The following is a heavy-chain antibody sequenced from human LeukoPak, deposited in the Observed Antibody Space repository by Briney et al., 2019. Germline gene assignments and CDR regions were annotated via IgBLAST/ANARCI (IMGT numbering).Heavy chain of an antibody. Sequence: GGTLRLSCATSGFSFSSYGMSWVRQAPGKGLVWVSSISGLSGRTYYADSVKGRVTISRDNSKNALSLQMNSLRAEDTAVYYCAKDEGYCSGGSCYLGAFDIWGRGTMVTVSS. CDR1: GFSFSSYG. J-gene: IGHJ3*02. D-gene: IGHD2-15*01. V-gene: IGHV3-23*01. CDR2: ISGLSGRT. CDR3: AKDEGYCSGGSCYLGAFDI.